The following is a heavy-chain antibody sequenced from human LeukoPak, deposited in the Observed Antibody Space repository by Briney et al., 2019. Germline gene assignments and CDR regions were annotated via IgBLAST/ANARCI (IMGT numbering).Heavy chain of an antibody. CDR2: ISGGGGIT. Sequence: GGSLGLSCLASGFTVSTYAMSWVRQAPGKGLEWVSGISGGGGITYCADSVKGRFTISKDNSKNTLSLQMNSLRAEDTAVYYCAKGSTTGTTGGSFDPWGQGALVTVSS. CDR1: GFTVSTYA. V-gene: IGHV3-23*01. D-gene: IGHD1-1*01. CDR3: AKGSTTGTTGGSFDP. J-gene: IGHJ5*02.